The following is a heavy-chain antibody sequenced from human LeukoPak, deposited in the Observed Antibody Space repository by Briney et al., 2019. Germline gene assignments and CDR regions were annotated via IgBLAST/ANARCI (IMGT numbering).Heavy chain of an antibody. V-gene: IGHV3-21*01. Sequence: GGSLRLSCAASGFTFSSYSMNWVRKAPGKGLEWVSSISSSSSYIYYADSVKGRFTISRDNAKNSLYLQMNSLRAEDTAVYYCARGGYDFWSGYSENPLDYWGQGTLVTVSS. CDR1: GFTFSSYS. CDR3: ARGGYDFWSGYSENPLDY. J-gene: IGHJ4*02. D-gene: IGHD3-3*01. CDR2: ISSSSSYI.